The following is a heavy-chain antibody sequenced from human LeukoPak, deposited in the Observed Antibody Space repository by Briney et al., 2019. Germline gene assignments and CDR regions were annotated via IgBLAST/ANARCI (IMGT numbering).Heavy chain of an antibody. CDR1: GFTFSSYA. CDR2: ISYDGSNK. Sequence: PGGSLRLSCAASGFTFSSYAMHWVRQAPGKGLEWVAVISYDGSNKYYADSVKGRFTISRDNSKNTLYPQMNSLRAEDTAVYYCARDPQMTPFDYWGQGTLVTVSS. V-gene: IGHV3-30-3*01. CDR3: ARDPQMTPFDY. J-gene: IGHJ4*02.